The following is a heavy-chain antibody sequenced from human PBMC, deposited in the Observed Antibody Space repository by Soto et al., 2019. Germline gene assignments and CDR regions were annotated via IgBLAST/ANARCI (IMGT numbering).Heavy chain of an antibody. V-gene: IGHV1-2*02. CDR1: GYTFTVYY. D-gene: IGHD2-15*01. CDR2: INPKSGGT. J-gene: IGHJ4*02. CDR3: ARDLAKGGGSAGFDY. Sequence: QVQLVQSGAEVKKPGASVNVSCKASGYTFTVYYMHWVRQAPGQGLEWMGWINPKSGGTMYPQKFQGRVTMTWDTSIRTAYMALTRLRSDDTSVYYCARDLAKGGGSAGFDYWGQRTLVTVSS.